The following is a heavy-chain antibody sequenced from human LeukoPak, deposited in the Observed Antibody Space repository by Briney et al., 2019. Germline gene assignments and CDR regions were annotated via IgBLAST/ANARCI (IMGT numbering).Heavy chain of an antibody. J-gene: IGHJ4*02. Sequence: ASVKVSCKASGYTFTSYYMHWVRQAPGQGLEWMGIINPSGGSTSYAQKLQGRVTMTTDTSTSTAYMELRSLRSDDTAVYYCARNWGYSGYALDYWGQGTLVTVSS. D-gene: IGHD5-12*01. CDR1: GYTFTSYY. V-gene: IGHV1-46*01. CDR2: INPSGGST. CDR3: ARNWGYSGYALDY.